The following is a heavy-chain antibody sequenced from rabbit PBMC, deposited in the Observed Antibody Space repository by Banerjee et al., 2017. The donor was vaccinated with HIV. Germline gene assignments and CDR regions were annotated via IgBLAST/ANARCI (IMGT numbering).Heavy chain of an antibody. J-gene: IGHJ2*01. D-gene: IGHD4-1*01. CDR1: GFDFNTYY. CDR2: IYPGSGSI. CDR3: ARDQVSGSGWGSYSL. Sequence: QLEESGGGLVTPGGTLTLSCKASGFDFNTYYIIWVRQAPGKGLEWIGTIYPGSGSIDYANWVNGRFTFSSDNAQNTVYLQMNSLTDEDTAMYFCARDQVSGSGWGSYSLWGPGTLVTVS. V-gene: IGHV1S7*01.